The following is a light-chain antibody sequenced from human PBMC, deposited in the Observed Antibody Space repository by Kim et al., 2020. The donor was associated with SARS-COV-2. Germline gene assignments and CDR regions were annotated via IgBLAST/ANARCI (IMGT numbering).Light chain of an antibody. CDR2: GSS. V-gene: IGLV1-40*01. CDR1: SSNIGAGYD. J-gene: IGLJ1*01. Sequence: RVTISCPGSSSNIGAGYDVQWYQQVPGTAPKLLIYGSSNRPSGVPDRFSGSKSGTSASLAITGLQAEDEADYYCQSHDSRLITYVFGSGTKVTVL. CDR3: QSHDSRLITYV.